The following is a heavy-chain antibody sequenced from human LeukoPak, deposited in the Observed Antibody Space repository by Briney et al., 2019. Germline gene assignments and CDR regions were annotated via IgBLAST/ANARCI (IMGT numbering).Heavy chain of an antibody. V-gene: IGHV1-24*01. D-gene: IGHD4-23*01. CDR2: FDPEDGET. J-gene: IGHJ3*02. CDR3: ATYYGGNPDAFDI. CDR1: GYTLTELS. Sequence: VASVKASCKVSGYTLTELSMHWVRQAPGKGLEWMGGFDPEDGETIYAQKFQGRVTMTEDTSTDTAYMELSSLRSEDTAVYYCATYYGGNPDAFDIWGQGTMVTVSS.